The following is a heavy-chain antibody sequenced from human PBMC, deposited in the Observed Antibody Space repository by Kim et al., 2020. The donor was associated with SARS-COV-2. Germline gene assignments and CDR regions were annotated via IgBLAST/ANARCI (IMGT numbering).Heavy chain of an antibody. Sequence: SETLSLTCSVPGDSISSSTYYWGWIRQPPGKGLEWIGSIYSGSTYYNPSLKSRVTISVDTSKNQFSLQLSSVTAADTAVYYCARHYCGSTTCFRVIDYWGQGTLVTVSS. V-gene: IGHV4-39*01. D-gene: IGHD2-2*01. CDR3: ARHYCGSTTCFRVIDY. J-gene: IGHJ4*02. CDR1: GDSISSSTYY. CDR2: IYSGST.